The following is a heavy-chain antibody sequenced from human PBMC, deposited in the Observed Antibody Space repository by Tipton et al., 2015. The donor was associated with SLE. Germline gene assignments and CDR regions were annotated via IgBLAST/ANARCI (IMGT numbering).Heavy chain of an antibody. V-gene: IGHV4-39*07. CDR3: AREADSHSSGYNWFDP. D-gene: IGHD3-22*01. J-gene: IGHJ5*02. CDR2: IYYSGST. CDR1: GGSISSHY. Sequence: TLSLTCTVSGGSISSHYWSWIRQPPGKGLEWIGSIYYSGSTYYNPSLKSRVTISVDTSKNQFSLKLSSVTAADTAVYYCAREADSHSSGYNWFDPWGQGTLVTVSS.